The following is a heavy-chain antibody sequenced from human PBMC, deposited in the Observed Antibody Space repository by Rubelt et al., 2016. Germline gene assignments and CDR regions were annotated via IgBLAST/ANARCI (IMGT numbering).Heavy chain of an antibody. CDR3: AGDTRYSSSSNFDY. V-gene: IGHV1-18*01. D-gene: IGHD6-13*01. Sequence: QVQLVQSGAEVKTPGASVKVSCKASGYTFTSYGISWVRQAPGQGLEWMGWISAYNGNTNYAQKLQGRCTMTPDTSPSTAYMWLRSLRSYDAAVYYCAGDTRYSSSSNFDYWGQGTLVTVSS. CDR2: ISAYNGNT. CDR1: GYTFTSYG. J-gene: IGHJ4*02.